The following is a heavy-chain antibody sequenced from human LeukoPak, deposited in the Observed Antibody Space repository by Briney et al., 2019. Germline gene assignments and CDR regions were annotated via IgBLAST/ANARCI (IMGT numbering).Heavy chain of an antibody. Sequence: PGRSLRLSCAASGFTFSSYATHWVRQAPGKGLEWVAAISYDGSNKYYADSVKGRFTISRDNSKNTLYLQMNSLRAEDTAVYYCARTPVAGTGFWFDPWGQGTLVTVSS. CDR2: ISYDGSNK. CDR3: ARTPVAGTGFWFDP. CDR1: GFTFSSYA. V-gene: IGHV3-30-3*01. J-gene: IGHJ5*02. D-gene: IGHD6-19*01.